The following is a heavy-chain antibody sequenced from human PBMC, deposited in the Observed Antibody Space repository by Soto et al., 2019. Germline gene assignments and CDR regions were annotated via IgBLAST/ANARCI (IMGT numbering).Heavy chain of an antibody. D-gene: IGHD4-4*01. V-gene: IGHV3-23*01. Sequence: PGGSLRLSGAASGFTFSSYSLSWLRQAPGKGLEWVSGISGSGQTTHYKDSVKGRFTISRDNFRNTLYLQANSLRAEDTAIYFCAKSRGDSWTTYFFDYWGQGALVTVSS. CDR1: GFTFSSYS. CDR3: AKSRGDSWTTYFFDY. CDR2: ISGSGQTT. J-gene: IGHJ4*02.